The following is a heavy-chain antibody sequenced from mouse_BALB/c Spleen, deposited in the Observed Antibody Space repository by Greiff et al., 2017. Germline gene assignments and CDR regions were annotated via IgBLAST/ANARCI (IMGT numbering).Heavy chain of an antibody. Sequence: EVQVVESGGGLVQPGGSRKLSCAASGFTFSSFGMHWVRQAPEKGLEWVAYISSGRSTIYYADTVKGRFTISRDNPKNTLFLQMTSLRSEDTAMYYCAREGSSSFDYWGQGTTLTVSS. J-gene: IGHJ2*01. CDR3: AREGSSSFDY. CDR1: GFTFSSFG. D-gene: IGHD1-1*01. V-gene: IGHV5-17*02. CDR2: ISSGRSTI.